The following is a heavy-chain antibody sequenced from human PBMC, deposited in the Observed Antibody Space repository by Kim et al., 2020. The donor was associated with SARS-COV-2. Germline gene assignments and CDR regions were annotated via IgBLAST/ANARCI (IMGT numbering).Heavy chain of an antibody. Sequence: SVKGRFTISRDNSKNTLYLQMNSLKTEDTAIYYCAREKIAATGTGWFDPWGQGTLVAVSS. J-gene: IGHJ5*02. D-gene: IGHD6-13*01. V-gene: IGHV3-30*01. CDR3: AREKIAATGTGWFDP.